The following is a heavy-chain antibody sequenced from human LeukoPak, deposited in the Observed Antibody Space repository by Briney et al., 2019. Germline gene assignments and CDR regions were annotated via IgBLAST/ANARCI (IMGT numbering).Heavy chain of an antibody. J-gene: IGHJ4*02. CDR2: IYSGGST. Sequence: GGSLRLSCAASGFTVSSNYMSWVRQAPGKGLEWVSVIYSGGSTYYADSVKGRFTISRDNSKNTLYLQMNSLRAEDTAVNYCARGVFYYDSSGYYPFDYWGQGTLVTVSS. CDR1: GFTVSSNY. V-gene: IGHV3-53*05. CDR3: ARGVFYYDSSGYYPFDY. D-gene: IGHD3-22*01.